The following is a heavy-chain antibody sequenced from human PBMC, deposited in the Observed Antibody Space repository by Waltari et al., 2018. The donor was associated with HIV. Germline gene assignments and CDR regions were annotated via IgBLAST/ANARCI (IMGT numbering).Heavy chain of an antibody. V-gene: IGHV3-23*01. J-gene: IGHJ4*02. D-gene: IGHD3-3*01. CDR2: IRPTAET. Sequence: EVHLLESGGALAQPGGSLKLSCAASGFSFVLHSMTWVRQAPGKGLEWVSSIRPTAETFYSDSVKGRFTIYRDNSANTVHLQMTGLGVEDTAMYYCVKGAVWGGPEGDGCWGQGTLVTVSS. CDR3: VKGAVWGGPEGDGC. CDR1: GFSFVLHS.